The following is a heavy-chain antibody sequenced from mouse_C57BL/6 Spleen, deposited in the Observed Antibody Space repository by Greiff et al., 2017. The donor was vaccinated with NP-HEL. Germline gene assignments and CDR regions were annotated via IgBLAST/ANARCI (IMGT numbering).Heavy chain of an antibody. D-gene: IGHD1-1*01. J-gene: IGHJ2*01. CDR3: ASIYYYGSSLDY. V-gene: IGHV1-80*01. CDR1: GSAFRSYW. Sequence: QVQLQQSGAELVKPGASVKISCKASGSAFRSYWMNWVAQRPGTGLAWIGQLYPGDGDTNYNGKFKGQATLTADKSSSTAYMQLSSLTSEDSAVYFCASIYYYGSSLDYGGQGTTLTVSS. CDR2: LYPGDGDT.